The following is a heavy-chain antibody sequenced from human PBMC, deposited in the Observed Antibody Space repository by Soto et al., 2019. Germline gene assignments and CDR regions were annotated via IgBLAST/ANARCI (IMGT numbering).Heavy chain of an antibody. Sequence: EVQLVESGGGLVQPGRSLRLSCAASGFTFDDYAMHWVRQAPGKGLEGVSGISWNSGSIGYADSVKGRFTISRDNAKNSLYLQMNSLRAEDTALYYCAKSGYSSGWDSAEYFQHWGQGTLVTVSS. CDR2: ISWNSGSI. D-gene: IGHD6-19*01. CDR3: AKSGYSSGWDSAEYFQH. J-gene: IGHJ1*01. CDR1: GFTFDDYA. V-gene: IGHV3-9*01.